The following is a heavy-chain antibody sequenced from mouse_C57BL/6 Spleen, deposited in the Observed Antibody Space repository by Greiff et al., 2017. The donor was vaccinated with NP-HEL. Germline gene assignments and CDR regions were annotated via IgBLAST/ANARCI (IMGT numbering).Heavy chain of an antibody. V-gene: IGHV1-72*01. Sequence: QVQLQQPGAELVKPGASVKLSCKASGYTFTSYWMHWVKQRPGRGLEWIGRIDPNSGGTKYNEKFKSKATLTVDKPSSTAYMQLSSLTSEDSAVYYCGRFDGCSYYYAIDYWGSRTSVTVSS. CDR2: IDPNSGGT. J-gene: IGHJ4*01. D-gene: IGHD2-3*01. CDR3: GRFDGCSYYYAIDY. CDR1: GYTFTSYW.